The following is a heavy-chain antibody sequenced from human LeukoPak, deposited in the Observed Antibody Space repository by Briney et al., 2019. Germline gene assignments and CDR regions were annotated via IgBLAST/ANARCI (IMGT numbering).Heavy chain of an antibody. CDR2: ITSDGSNI. CDR1: GFTFSNFW. CDR3: ARGGHSSFDY. V-gene: IGHV3-74*01. Sequence: GGTLRLSCAASGFTFSNFWLHWVRQAPGKGLEWVSRITSDGSNINYADSVQGRFTISRDNAKNTLYLQMNSLRAEDTAVYYCARGGHSSFDYWGQGALVTVSS. J-gene: IGHJ4*02. D-gene: IGHD3-16*01.